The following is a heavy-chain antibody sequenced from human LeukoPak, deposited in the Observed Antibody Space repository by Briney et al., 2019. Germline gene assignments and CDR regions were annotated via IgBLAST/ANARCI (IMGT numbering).Heavy chain of an antibody. CDR2: ISSSGSTI. D-gene: IGHD5-12*01. V-gene: IGHV3-11*04. CDR3: ARDQAIVATIDY. Sequence: PGGSLRLSCAASGFTFSDYYMSWIRQAPGKGLEWVSYISSSGSTIYYADSVKGRFTISRDNAKNSLYLQMNSLRAEDTAVYHCARDQAIVATIDYWGQGTLVTVSS. CDR1: GFTFSDYY. J-gene: IGHJ4*02.